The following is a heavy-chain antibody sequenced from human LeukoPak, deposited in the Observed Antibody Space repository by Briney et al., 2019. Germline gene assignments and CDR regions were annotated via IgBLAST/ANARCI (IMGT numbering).Heavy chain of an antibody. CDR2: ISYDGSNK. Sequence: GGSLRLSCAVSGFTFSSYGMHWVRQAPGKGLEWVAVISYDGSNKLYADSVKGRFTISRDNSKNTLYLQMNSLRAEDTAVYYCAKDLYGSGSYYNPDYWGQGTLVTVSS. D-gene: IGHD3-10*01. CDR3: AKDLYGSGSYYNPDY. CDR1: GFTFSSYG. J-gene: IGHJ4*02. V-gene: IGHV3-30*18.